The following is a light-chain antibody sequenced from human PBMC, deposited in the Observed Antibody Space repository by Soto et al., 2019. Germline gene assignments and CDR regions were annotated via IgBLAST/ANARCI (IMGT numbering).Light chain of an antibody. V-gene: IGKV3-11*01. CDR3: KQRSNWPRT. J-gene: IGKJ1*01. Sequence: EIVMTQSPATLSVSTGKRATLSCRASQNISNYLIWYQQKPGQAHRLLIYDVSNRATGIPARFSGSGSGTDFTLTISSLEPEEFAVYYCKQRSNWPRTFGKGTKVDIK. CDR2: DVS. CDR1: QNISNY.